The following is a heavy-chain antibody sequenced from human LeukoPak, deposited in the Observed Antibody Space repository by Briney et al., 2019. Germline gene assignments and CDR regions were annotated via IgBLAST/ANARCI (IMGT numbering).Heavy chain of an antibody. Sequence: PSETLSLTCTVSGGSISSSSYYWGWIRQPPGKGLEWIGSIYYSGSTYYNPSLKSRVTISVDTSKNKFSLKLSSVTAADTAVYYCARVSFCTSTRCYTGFDYWGQGTLVTVSS. CDR2: IYYSGST. CDR1: GGSISSSSYY. D-gene: IGHD2-2*01. J-gene: IGHJ4*02. V-gene: IGHV4-39*07. CDR3: ARVSFCTSTRCYTGFDY.